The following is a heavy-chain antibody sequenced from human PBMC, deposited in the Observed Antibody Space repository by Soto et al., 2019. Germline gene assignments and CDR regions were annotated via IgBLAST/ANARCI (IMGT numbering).Heavy chain of an antibody. Sequence: GGSLRLSCAASGFTFSSCAMHWVRQAPGKGLEWVALISYDGSNKYYADSVKGRFTISRDNAKTSLYLQMNSLRNEDTAVYYCARFFGSGFDYWGQGTLVTVSS. CDR3: ARFFGSGFDY. CDR1: GFTFSSCA. CDR2: ISYDGSNK. D-gene: IGHD6-19*01. J-gene: IGHJ4*02. V-gene: IGHV3-30-3*01.